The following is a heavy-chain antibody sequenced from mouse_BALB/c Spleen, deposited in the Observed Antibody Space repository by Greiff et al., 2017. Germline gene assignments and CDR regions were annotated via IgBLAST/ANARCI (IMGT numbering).Heavy chain of an antibody. CDR2: IDPANGNT. V-gene: IGHV14-3*02. Sequence: VQLQQSGAELVKPGASVKLSCTASGFNIKDTYMHWVKQRPEQGLEWIGRIDPANGNTKYDPKSQGKATITADTSSNTAYLQLSSLTSEDTAVYYCARGDDYALDYWGQGTTLTVAS. CDR1: GFNIKDTY. D-gene: IGHD2-4*01. CDR3: ARGDDYALDY. J-gene: IGHJ2*01.